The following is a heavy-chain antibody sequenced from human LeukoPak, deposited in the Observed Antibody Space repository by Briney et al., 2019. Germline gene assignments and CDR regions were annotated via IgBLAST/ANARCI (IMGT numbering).Heavy chain of an antibody. J-gene: IGHJ6*02. CDR3: AKDRKSMVRGVTHYGMDV. D-gene: IGHD3-10*01. Sequence: GGSLRLSCAASGFTFSSYGMHWVRQAPGKGLEWVAVISYDGSNKYYADSVKGRFTISRDNSKNTLYLQMNSLRAEDTAVYYCAKDRKSMVRGVTHYGMDVWGQGTTVTASS. CDR1: GFTFSSYG. CDR2: ISYDGSNK. V-gene: IGHV3-30*18.